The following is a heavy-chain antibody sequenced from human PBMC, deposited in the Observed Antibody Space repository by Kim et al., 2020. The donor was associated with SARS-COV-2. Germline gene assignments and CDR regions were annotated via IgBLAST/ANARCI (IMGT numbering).Heavy chain of an antibody. CDR2: ST. Sequence: STYSNPSLKSRVTISVDTSKNQFSRKLSSVTAADTAVYYCARAPSSGYGDWGQGTLVTVSS. J-gene: IGHJ4*02. D-gene: IGHD5-18*01. CDR3: ARAPSSGYGD. V-gene: IGHV4-39*01.